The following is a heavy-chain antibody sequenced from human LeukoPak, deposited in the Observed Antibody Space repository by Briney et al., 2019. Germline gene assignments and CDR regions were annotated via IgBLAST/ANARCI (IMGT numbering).Heavy chain of an antibody. CDR1: GYSFTRYW. V-gene: IGHV5-51*01. CDR2: IYPGDSDT. D-gene: IGHD6-19*01. J-gene: IGHJ4*02. Sequence: GASLKISCKGSGYSFTRYWIGWVRQMPGKGLEWMGIIYPGDSDTRYSPCFQGQVTISADKSITTASLQWSSLKASDTAMYYCALGMYSSGWRFDYWGQGTLVTVSS. CDR3: ALGMYSSGWRFDY.